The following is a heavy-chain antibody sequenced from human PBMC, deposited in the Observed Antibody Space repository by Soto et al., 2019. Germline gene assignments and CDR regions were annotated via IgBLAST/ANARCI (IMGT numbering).Heavy chain of an antibody. CDR3: ARGSSLNY. CDR2: IKQDGSEQ. CDR1: GFTLSSYW. J-gene: IGHJ4*02. D-gene: IGHD6-13*01. V-gene: IGHV3-7*01. Sequence: EVQLVESGGGLVQPGGSLRLSCVGSGFTLSSYWMSWARQAPGKGLEWLANIKQDGSEQHYVDSVKGRFSISRDNAQNSLFLHMSSLRDEDKAVYYCARGSSLNYWGQGTQVTVSS.